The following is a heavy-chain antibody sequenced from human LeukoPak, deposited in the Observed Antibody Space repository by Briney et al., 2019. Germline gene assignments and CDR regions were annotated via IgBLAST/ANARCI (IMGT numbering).Heavy chain of an antibody. D-gene: IGHD3-22*01. V-gene: IGHV4-59*01. CDR1: GGSISSYY. CDR2: IHYSGST. CDR3: ARVRDRSSYFYDLDY. Sequence: SETLSLTCTVSGGSISSYYWSWIRQPPGKGLEWIGCIHYSGSTNYNHSLKSRVTISVDTSKNQFSLKLSSVTAADTAVYYCARVRDRSSYFYDLDYWGQGTLVTVSS. J-gene: IGHJ4*02.